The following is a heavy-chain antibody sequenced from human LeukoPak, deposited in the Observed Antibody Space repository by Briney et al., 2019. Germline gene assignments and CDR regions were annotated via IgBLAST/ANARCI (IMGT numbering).Heavy chain of an antibody. V-gene: IGHV4-59*01. D-gene: IGHD3-22*01. CDR1: TDSTNTYY. Sequence: SETLSLTCSVSTDSTNTYYWSWIRQPPGKGLEWIGYIYYSGSTNYNPSLKSRITISVDTSKNQFSLKLSSVTAADTAVYYCAGQYYDSSEDYFDYWGQGTLVTVSS. CDR3: AGQYYDSSEDYFDY. J-gene: IGHJ4*02. CDR2: IYYSGST.